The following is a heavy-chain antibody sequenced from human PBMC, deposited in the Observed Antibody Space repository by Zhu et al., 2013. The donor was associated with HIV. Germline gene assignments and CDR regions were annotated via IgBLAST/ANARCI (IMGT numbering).Heavy chain of an antibody. CDR2: INEDGTKQ. CDR1: GLSVTTHW. J-gene: IGHJ4*02. CDR3: ARDDYGWSY. Sequence: EVQLVESGGGLVQPGGSLRLSCVASGLSVTTHWMSWVRQAPGKGLEWVANINEDGTKQYYVDSVRGRFTISRDNAKSSLYLQMNGLRAEDTAVYYCARDDYGWSYWGQGSPGHCLL. D-gene: IGHD3-10*01. V-gene: IGHV3-7*04.